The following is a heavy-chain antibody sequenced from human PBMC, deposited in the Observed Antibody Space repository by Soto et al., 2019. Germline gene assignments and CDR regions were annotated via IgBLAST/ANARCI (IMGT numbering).Heavy chain of an antibody. CDR3: AKDASCYSCGA. CDR2: IHYGGSA. D-gene: IGHD2-15*01. CDR1: GGSTSSSNFY. V-gene: IGHV4-39*02. Sequence: SETLSLTCTVSGGSTSSSNFYWGWFRQSPGKGLEWIGSIHYGGSAYYNPSLKSRITMSADTSKNHFSLNLISVTAADTAVYYCAKDASCYSCGAWGQGVPVTVSS. J-gene: IGHJ4*02.